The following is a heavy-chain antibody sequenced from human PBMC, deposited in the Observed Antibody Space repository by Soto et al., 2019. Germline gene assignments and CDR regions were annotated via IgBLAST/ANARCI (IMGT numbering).Heavy chain of an antibody. V-gene: IGHV3-48*01. J-gene: IGHJ4*02. CDR1: GFTFSSYS. CDR2: ISSSSSTI. D-gene: IGHD3-3*01. Sequence: ESGGGLVQPGGSLRLSCAASGFTFSSYSMNWVRQAPGKGLEWVSYISSSSSTIYYADSVKGRFTISRDNAKNSLYLQMNRLRAEDTAVYYCARAWSPPAAGEPLKLRLLEWLLPFDYWGQGTLVTVSS. CDR3: ARAWSPPAAGEPLKLRLLEWLLPFDY.